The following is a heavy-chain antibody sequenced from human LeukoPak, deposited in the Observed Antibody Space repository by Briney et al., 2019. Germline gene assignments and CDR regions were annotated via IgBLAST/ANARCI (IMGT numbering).Heavy chain of an antibody. CDR2: IYTSGST. J-gene: IGHJ5*02. V-gene: IGHV4-61*02. CDR1: GGSISSGSYY. D-gene: IGHD3-10*01. Sequence: SETLSLTCTVSGGSISSGSYYWSWIRQPAGKGLEWIGRIYTSGSTNYNPSLKSRVTISVDTSKNQFSLKLSSVTAADTAVYYCARGPYYYGSGSYYWFDPWGQGTLVTVSS. CDR3: ARGPYYYGSGSYYWFDP.